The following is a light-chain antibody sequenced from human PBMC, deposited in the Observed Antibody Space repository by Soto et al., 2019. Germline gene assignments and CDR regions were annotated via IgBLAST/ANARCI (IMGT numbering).Light chain of an antibody. CDR1: SSDVGGSNF. V-gene: IGLV2-14*03. Sequence: QSVLTQPASVSASPGQSITISCTGTSSDVGGSNFVSWYQQHPGKPPKLIIYDVATRPSGVSNRFSGSKSGSTASLIISGLQAEDEADYYCCSYTSSTTPLFGGGTKLTVL. J-gene: IGLJ2*01. CDR3: CSYTSSTTPL. CDR2: DVA.